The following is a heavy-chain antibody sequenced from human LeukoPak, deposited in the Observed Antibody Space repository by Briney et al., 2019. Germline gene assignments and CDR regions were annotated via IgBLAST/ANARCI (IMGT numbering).Heavy chain of an antibody. J-gene: IGHJ4*02. V-gene: IGHV1-69*05. CDR1: GGTFSSYA. D-gene: IGHD6-19*01. CDR3: AVYSSGWYGENYYFDY. Sequence: ASVKVSCKASGGTFSSYAISWGRQAPGQGLEWMGRIIPIFGTANYAQKFQGRVTITTDESTSTAYMELSSLRSEDTAVYYCAVYSSGWYGENYYFDYWGQGTLVTVSS. CDR2: IIPIFGTA.